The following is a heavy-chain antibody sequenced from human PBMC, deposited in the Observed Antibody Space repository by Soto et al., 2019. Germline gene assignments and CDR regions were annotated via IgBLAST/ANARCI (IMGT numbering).Heavy chain of an antibody. CDR2: ISTSGSTI. Sequence: VQLVESGGNLVKPGGSLRLSCAASGFTFSDYYMSWIRQAPGKGLEWVSYISTSGSTIYYADSVKGRFTISRDNAKNSLYLQMNSLRAEDTAVYYCARVRDIVVVVAATYFQHWGQGTLVTVSS. D-gene: IGHD2-15*01. CDR3: ARVRDIVVVVAATYFQH. CDR1: GFTFSDYY. J-gene: IGHJ1*01. V-gene: IGHV3-11*01.